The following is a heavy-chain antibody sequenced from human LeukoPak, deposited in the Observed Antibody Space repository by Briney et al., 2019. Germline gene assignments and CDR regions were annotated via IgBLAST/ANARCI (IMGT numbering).Heavy chain of an antibody. Sequence: VASVKVSCKASGYTFTSYDINWVRQATGQGLEWMGWMNPNSGNTGYAQKFQGRVTMTRDMSTSTVYMELSSLRSEDTAVYYCARDGILEAFDIWGQGTMVTVSS. J-gene: IGHJ3*02. CDR2: MNPNSGNT. CDR3: ARDGILEAFDI. D-gene: IGHD1-1*01. CDR1: GYTFTSYD. V-gene: IGHV1-8*01.